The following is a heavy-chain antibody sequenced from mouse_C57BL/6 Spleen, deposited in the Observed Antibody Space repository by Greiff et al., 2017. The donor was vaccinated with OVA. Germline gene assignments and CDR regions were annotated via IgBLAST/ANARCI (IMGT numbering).Heavy chain of an antibody. CDR1: GYTFTEYT. J-gene: IGHJ4*01. CDR3: ASGEGDYDEGYAMDY. Sequence: QVQLKQSGAELVKPGASVKLSCKASGYTFTEYTIHWVKQRSGQGLEWIGWFYPGSGSIKYNEKFKDKATLTADKSSSTVYMELSRLTSEDSAVYFCASGEGDYDEGYAMDYWGQGTSVTVSS. V-gene: IGHV1-62-2*01. CDR2: FYPGSGSI. D-gene: IGHD2-4*01.